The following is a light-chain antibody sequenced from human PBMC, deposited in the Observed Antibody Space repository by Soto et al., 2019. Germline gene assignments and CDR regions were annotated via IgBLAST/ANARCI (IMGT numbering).Light chain of an antibody. CDR2: DAS. CDR1: ESLLHSNGYNY. CDR3: QQRSNWPPWT. V-gene: IGKV2-28*01. J-gene: IGKJ1*01. Sequence: DIVMTQSPLSLTVTRGEPASISCMASESLLHSNGYNYLDWYLQKPGQSPQLLIYDASNRATGIPARFSGSGSGTDFTLTISSLEPEDFAVYYCQQRSNWPPWTFGQGTKVDIK.